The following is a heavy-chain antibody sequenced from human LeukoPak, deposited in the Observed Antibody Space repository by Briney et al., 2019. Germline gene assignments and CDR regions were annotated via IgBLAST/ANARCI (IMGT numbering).Heavy chain of an antibody. J-gene: IGHJ4*02. CDR1: GFPFSSFA. D-gene: IGHD1-26*01. CDR2: ISDSGGST. Sequence: GGSLRLPCAASGFPFSSFAMSWVRQAPGKGLEWVSAISDSGGSTYYADSVKGRFTISRDNSKNTLYLQMNSLRAEDTAVYYCARDSLVGATPHFDYWGQGTLVTVSS. V-gene: IGHV3-23*01. CDR3: ARDSLVGATPHFDY.